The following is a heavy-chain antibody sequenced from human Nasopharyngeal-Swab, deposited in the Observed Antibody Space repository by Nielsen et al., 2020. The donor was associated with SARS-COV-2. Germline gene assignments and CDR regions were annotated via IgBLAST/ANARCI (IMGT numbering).Heavy chain of an antibody. V-gene: IGHV3-53*01. Sequence: VRQMPGKGLEWVSVIYSGGSTYYADSVKGRFTISRDNSKNTLYLQMNSLRAEDTAVYYCARAPSVRLNWFDPWGQGTLVTVSS. CDR3: ARAPSVRLNWFDP. D-gene: IGHD5-12*01. J-gene: IGHJ5*02. CDR2: IYSGGST.